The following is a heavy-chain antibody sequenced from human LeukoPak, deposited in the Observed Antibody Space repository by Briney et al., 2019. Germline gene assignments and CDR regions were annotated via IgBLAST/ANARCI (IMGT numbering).Heavy chain of an antibody. CDR2: IYHSGST. CDR3: AREAVAGTCWFDP. Sequence: SETLSLTCTVSGGSISSSSYYWGWIRQPPGKGLEWIGSIYHSGSTYYNPSLKSRVTISVDTSKNQFSLKLSSVTAADTAVYYCAREAVAGTCWFDPWGQGTLVTVSS. CDR1: GGSISSSSYY. J-gene: IGHJ5*02. D-gene: IGHD6-19*01. V-gene: IGHV4-39*07.